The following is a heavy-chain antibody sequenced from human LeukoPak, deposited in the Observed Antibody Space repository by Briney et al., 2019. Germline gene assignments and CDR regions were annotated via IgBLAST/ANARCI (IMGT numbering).Heavy chain of an antibody. CDR2: IKQDGSEK. V-gene: IGHV3-7*01. J-gene: IGHJ5*02. Sequence: PGGSLRLSCVASGFTFTSYWMSWVRQAPGKGLEWVAHIKQDGSEKYYLDSLEGRFTISRDNAKNSVYLQINRLRAEDTAVYYCARGGTIAVPVFWFDPWGQGALVIVSS. CDR3: ARGGTIAVPVFWFDP. D-gene: IGHD6-19*01. CDR1: GFTFTSYW.